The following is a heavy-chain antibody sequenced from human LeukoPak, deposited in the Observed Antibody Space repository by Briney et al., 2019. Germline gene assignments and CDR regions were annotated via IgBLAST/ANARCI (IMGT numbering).Heavy chain of an antibody. D-gene: IGHD3-22*01. J-gene: IGHJ4*02. CDR1: GFTFSNYG. CDR3: ARDGKYDTSGYSFFDY. CDR2: ISYDGNRK. V-gene: IGHV3-30*03. Sequence: GSLRLSCAASGFTFSNYGMHWVRQAPGMGLEWVAAISYDGNRKYYPDSVKGRFTISGDNSKNTLYLQMSNLRAEDTAVYYCARDGKYDTSGYSFFDYWGQGTLVTVSS.